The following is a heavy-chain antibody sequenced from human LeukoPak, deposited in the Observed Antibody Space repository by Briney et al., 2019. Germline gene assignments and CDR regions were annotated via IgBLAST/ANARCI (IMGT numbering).Heavy chain of an antibody. CDR1: GFTFSSYA. D-gene: IGHD6-6*01. J-gene: IGHJ4*02. Sequence: PGGSLRLSCAASGFTFSSYAMHWVRQAPGKGLEWVAVISYDGSNKYYADSVKGRFTISRDNSKNTLYLQMNSLRAEDTAVYYCARLMSKAARPDDYWGPGTLVTVSS. CDR3: ARLMSKAARPDDY. V-gene: IGHV3-30*01. CDR2: ISYDGSNK.